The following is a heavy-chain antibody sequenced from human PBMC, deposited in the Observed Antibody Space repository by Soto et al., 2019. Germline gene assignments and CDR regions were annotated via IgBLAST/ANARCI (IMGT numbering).Heavy chain of an antibody. CDR3: ARVVKYSSSWYYLDY. J-gene: IGHJ4*02. CDR2: IYYSGST. D-gene: IGHD6-13*01. V-gene: IGHV4-59*01. CDR1: GGSISSYY. Sequence: SETLSLTCTVSGGSISSYYGSWIRQPPGKGLEWIGYIYYSGSTNYNPSLKSRVTISVDTSKNQFSLKLSSVTAADTAVYYCARVVKYSSSWYYLDYWGQGTLVTAPQ.